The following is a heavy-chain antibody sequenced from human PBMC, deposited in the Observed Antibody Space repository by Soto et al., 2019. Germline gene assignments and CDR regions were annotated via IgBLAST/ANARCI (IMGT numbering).Heavy chain of an antibody. CDR3: TRGKWFPRGYGMDV. CDR2: IYLGGSA. CDR1: GDSVTSDY. V-gene: IGHV4-59*02. Sequence: QVQLQEPGPGLVKPSETLSLTCTVSGDSVTSDYWSWIRQPPGKRLEYIGFIYLGGSANYNPSLESRVTISPDKSKNQLSLRLTSVTAADTAVYYCTRGKWFPRGYGMDVWGRGTTVTVS. J-gene: IGHJ6*02. D-gene: IGHD3-22*01.